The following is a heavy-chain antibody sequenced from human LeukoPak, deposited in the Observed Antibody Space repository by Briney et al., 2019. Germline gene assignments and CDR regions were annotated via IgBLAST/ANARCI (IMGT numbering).Heavy chain of an antibody. D-gene: IGHD4-17*01. J-gene: IGHJ3*02. Sequence: SETLSLTCTVSGDSISSGSYYWGWIRQPPGKGLEWIGSIYYSESTYYNPSLKSRVTISVDTSQNQFSLKLSSVTAADTAVYYCARRIRRSVTSPEYAFDIWGQGTMVTVSS. V-gene: IGHV4-39*01. CDR2: IYYSEST. CDR1: GDSISSGSYY. CDR3: ARRIRRSVTSPEYAFDI.